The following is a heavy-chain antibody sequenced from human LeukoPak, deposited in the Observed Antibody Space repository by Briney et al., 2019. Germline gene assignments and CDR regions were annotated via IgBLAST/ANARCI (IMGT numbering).Heavy chain of an antibody. Sequence: GGSLRLSCAASGFTFSSYAMHWVRQAPGKGLEGVAVISYDGSNKYYADSVKGRFTISRDNSKNTLYLQMNSLRAEDTAVYYCAREIPVFLGIVVVPAAIARRGGMDVWGKGTTVTVSS. V-gene: IGHV3-30*04. CDR3: AREIPVFLGIVVVPAAIARRGGMDV. D-gene: IGHD2-2*03. CDR1: GFTFSSYA. J-gene: IGHJ6*04. CDR2: ISYDGSNK.